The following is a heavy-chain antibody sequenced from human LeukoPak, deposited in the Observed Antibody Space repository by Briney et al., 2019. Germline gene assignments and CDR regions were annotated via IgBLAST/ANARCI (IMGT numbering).Heavy chain of an antibody. V-gene: IGHV3-30-3*02. J-gene: IGHJ4*02. D-gene: IGHD6-19*01. CDR1: GFTFSSYA. CDR3: AKTPSGWYKYFDY. Sequence: PGGSLRLSCAASGFTFSSYAMHWVRQAPGKGLEWVAVISYDGSNKYYADSVKGRFTISRDNSKNTLYLQMNSLRAEDTAVYYCAKTPSGWYKYFDYWGQGTLVTVSS. CDR2: ISYDGSNK.